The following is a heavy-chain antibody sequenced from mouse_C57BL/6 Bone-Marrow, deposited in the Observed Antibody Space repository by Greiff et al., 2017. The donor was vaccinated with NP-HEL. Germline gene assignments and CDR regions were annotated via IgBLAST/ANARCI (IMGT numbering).Heavy chain of an antibody. J-gene: IGHJ2*01. V-gene: IGHV1-52*01. CDR3: ARWFPFDD. Sequence: QVQLQQPGAELVRPGSSVKLSCKASGYTFTSYWMPWVKQRPIQGLEWIGNIDPSDSDTHYNQKFKDKATLTVDKSSSTAYMQLSSLASEDSAVYYCARWFPFDDWGQGTTLTVSS. D-gene: IGHD2-2*01. CDR2: IDPSDSDT. CDR1: GYTFTSYW.